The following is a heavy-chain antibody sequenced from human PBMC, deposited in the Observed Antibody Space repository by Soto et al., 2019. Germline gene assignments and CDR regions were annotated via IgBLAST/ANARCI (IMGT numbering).Heavy chain of an antibody. D-gene: IGHD6-13*01. CDR3: ARGSAAGTKSPFDY. CDR1: GGSISGYY. CDR2: IHYSGST. J-gene: IGHJ4*02. Sequence: VQLQESGPGLVKPSETLSLTCTVSGGSISGYYWSWIRQSPGKGLEWIGYIHYSGSTNYNPSLKSRVTISVEPSQNQHSLKLSSVTAADTAVYYCARGSAAGTKSPFDYWGQGTRVTVSS. V-gene: IGHV4-59*01.